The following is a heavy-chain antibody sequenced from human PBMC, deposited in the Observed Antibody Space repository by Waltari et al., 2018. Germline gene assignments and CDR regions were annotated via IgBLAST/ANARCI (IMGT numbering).Heavy chain of an antibody. CDR1: GFPFSSYA. CDR2: ISYDGSNK. D-gene: IGHD3-22*01. Sequence: QVQLVESGGGVVQPGRSVRLSCAASGFPFSSYALHWVRPAPGKGLEWVAVISYDGSNKYYADSVKGRFTISRDNSKNTLYLQMNSLRAEDTAVYYCARDMYYYDSSGKIDYWGQGTLVTVSS. CDR3: ARDMYYYDSSGKIDY. J-gene: IGHJ4*02. V-gene: IGHV3-30*16.